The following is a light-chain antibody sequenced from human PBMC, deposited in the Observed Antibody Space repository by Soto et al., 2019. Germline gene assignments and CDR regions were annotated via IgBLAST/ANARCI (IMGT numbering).Light chain of an antibody. CDR2: DAS. CDR1: QSVSSN. CDR3: HQRSNWPPT. J-gene: IGKJ4*01. Sequence: EDVLTQPPATLSLSPVERATLSCRASQSVSSNLAWYQQRPGQAPRLLIYDASNRATGIPARFSGSGSGTDFTLTISSLQPEDFALYYCHQRSNWPPTFGGGTKVDIK. V-gene: IGKV3-11*01.